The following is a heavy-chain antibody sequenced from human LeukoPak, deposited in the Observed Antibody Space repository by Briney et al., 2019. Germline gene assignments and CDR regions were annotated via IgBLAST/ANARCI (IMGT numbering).Heavy chain of an antibody. V-gene: IGHV3-30*02. Sequence: PGGSLRLSXAASGFTFSSYGMHWVRQAPGKGLEWVAFIRYDGSNKYYADSVKGRFTISRDNSKNTLYLQMNSLRAEDTAVYYCAEESPTPFDYWGRGTLVTVSS. D-gene: IGHD4-23*01. CDR2: IRYDGSNK. CDR3: AEESPTPFDY. CDR1: GFTFSSYG. J-gene: IGHJ4*02.